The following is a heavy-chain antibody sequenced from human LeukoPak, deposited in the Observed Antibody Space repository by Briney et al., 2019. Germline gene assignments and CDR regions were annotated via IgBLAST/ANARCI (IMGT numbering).Heavy chain of an antibody. Sequence: SSVKVSCKASGCTFSSFPLSWVRQARGQGLEWMGGVIPMFASSTYAQKFQGRVTITADESTSTAYMELSSLRSEDTAVFYCASVGDYYDSSGYSPRGDAFDIWGQGTMVTVSS. CDR3: ASVGDYYDSSGYSPRGDAFDI. D-gene: IGHD3-22*01. J-gene: IGHJ3*02. CDR1: GCTFSSFP. V-gene: IGHV1-69*13. CDR2: VIPMFASS.